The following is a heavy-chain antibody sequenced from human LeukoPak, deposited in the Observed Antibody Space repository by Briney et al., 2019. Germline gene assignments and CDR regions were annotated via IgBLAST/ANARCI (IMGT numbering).Heavy chain of an antibody. CDR1: GYNFHTYW. CDR3: VRSTSAGFYYYFGMDV. J-gene: IGHJ6*02. Sequence: GESLKISCQGSGYNFHTYWIAWVRQMPGKGLEWMGIIYSGDSDTRYSPSFQGQVTISADKSISTAYLQWSSPKASDTAIYYCVRSTSAGFYYYFGMDVWGQGTTVTVSS. D-gene: IGHD6-13*01. V-gene: IGHV5-51*01. CDR2: IYSGDSDT.